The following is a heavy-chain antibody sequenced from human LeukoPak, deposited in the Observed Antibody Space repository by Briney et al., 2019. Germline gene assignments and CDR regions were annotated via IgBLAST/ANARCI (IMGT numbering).Heavy chain of an antibody. Sequence: SETLSLTCTVSGGSVSSGSYYWSWIRQPPGKGLEWIGYIYYSGSTNYNPSLKSRVTISVDTSKNQFSLKLSSVTAADTAVYYCARARLLYCSGGSCYPDAFDIWGQGTMVTVSS. CDR3: ARARLLYCSGGSCYPDAFDI. CDR2: IYYSGST. V-gene: IGHV4-61*01. D-gene: IGHD2-15*01. CDR1: GGSVSSGSYY. J-gene: IGHJ3*02.